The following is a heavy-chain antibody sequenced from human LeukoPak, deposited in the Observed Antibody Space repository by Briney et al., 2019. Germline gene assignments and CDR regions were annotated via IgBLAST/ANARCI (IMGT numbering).Heavy chain of an antibody. CDR2: ISGSGGST. CDR3: ARAYCSSTSCFG. Sequence: GGSLRLSCAASGFTFSSYAMSWVRQAPGKGLEWVSAISGSGGSTYYADSVKGRFTISRDNFKDSLYLQMDSLRAEDTAVYYCARAYCSSTSCFGWGQGTLVTVSS. V-gene: IGHV3-23*01. CDR1: GFTFSSYA. J-gene: IGHJ4*02. D-gene: IGHD2-2*01.